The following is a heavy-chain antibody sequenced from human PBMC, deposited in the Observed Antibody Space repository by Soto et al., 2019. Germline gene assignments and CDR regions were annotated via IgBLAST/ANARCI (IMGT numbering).Heavy chain of an antibody. CDR2: IDNSGST. CDR1: GASISTYF. D-gene: IGHD3-3*01. Sequence: SETLSLTCTVSGASISTYFCNWIRQPAGKGLEWIGRIDNSGSTNYNPSLKSRITMSADTSRNQFSLKLNSVTAADTAVYYCARGGQDFWSGPFDYWGQGALVTVSS. J-gene: IGHJ4*02. V-gene: IGHV4-4*07. CDR3: ARGGQDFWSGPFDY.